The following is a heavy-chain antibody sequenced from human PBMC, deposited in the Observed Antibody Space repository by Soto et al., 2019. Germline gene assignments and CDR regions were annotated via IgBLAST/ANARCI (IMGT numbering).Heavy chain of an antibody. J-gene: IGHJ4*02. CDR1: GGSISSSSYY. CDR2: IYYSGST. Sequence: SETLSLTCTVSGGSISSSSYYWGWIRQPPGKGLEWIGSIYYSGSTYYNPSLKSRVTISVDTSQNQFSLKLSSVTAADTAVYYCARHVPTGDLFDYWGQGTLVTVSS. D-gene: IGHD7-27*01. CDR3: ARHVPTGDLFDY. V-gene: IGHV4-39*01.